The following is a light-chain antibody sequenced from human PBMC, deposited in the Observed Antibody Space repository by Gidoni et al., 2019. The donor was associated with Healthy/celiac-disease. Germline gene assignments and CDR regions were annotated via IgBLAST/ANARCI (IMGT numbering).Light chain of an antibody. CDR1: QSISSY. V-gene: IGKV1-39*01. CDR3: QQYYSTPST. Sequence: DMQMTRPPSSLPASVGDRVTITCRASQSISSYLNWYQQKPGKAPKLLIYAASSLQRGVPSRFSGSGSGTDFTLTISSLQPEDFATYYCQQYYSTPSTFGPGTKVDIK. CDR2: AAS. J-gene: IGKJ3*01.